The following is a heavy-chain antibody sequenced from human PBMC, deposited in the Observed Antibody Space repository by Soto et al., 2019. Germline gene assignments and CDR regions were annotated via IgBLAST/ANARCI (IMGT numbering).Heavy chain of an antibody. J-gene: IGHJ4*02. CDR2: ISYDGSNK. CDR1: GFTFSSYG. V-gene: IGHV3-30*03. D-gene: IGHD3-3*01. CDR3: AGINLWSGYSTHPSFDY. Sequence: QVQLVESGGGVVQPGRSLRLSCAASGFTFSSYGMHWVRQAPGKGLEWVAVISYDGSNKYYADSVKGRFTISRDNSKNTLCLQMNSLRAEDTAVYYCAGINLWSGYSTHPSFDYWGQGTLVTVSS.